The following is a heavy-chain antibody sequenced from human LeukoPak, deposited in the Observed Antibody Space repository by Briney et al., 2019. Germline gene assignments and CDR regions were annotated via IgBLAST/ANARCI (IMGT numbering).Heavy chain of an antibody. CDR2: IYYSGST. D-gene: IGHD2-15*01. J-gene: IGHJ4*02. CDR3: ARHGGSSPPYYFDY. V-gene: IGHV4-59*08. CDR1: GGSISSYY. Sequence: SEILSLTCTVSGGSISSYYWSWIRQPPGKGLEWIGYIYYSGSTNYNPSLKSRVTISVDTSKNQFSLKLSSVTAADTAVYYCARHGGSSPPYYFDYWGQGTLVTVSS.